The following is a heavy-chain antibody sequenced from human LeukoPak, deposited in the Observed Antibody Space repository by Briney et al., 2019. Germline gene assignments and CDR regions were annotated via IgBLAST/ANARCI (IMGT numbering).Heavy chain of an antibody. CDR3: ARDRVSYDFWSPLMDV. V-gene: IGHV1-18*01. J-gene: IGHJ6*03. Sequence: GASVKVSCKASGDTFTSYGISWVRQAPGQGLEGMGWISAYNGNTNYAQKLQGRATMTTDTSTSTAYMELRSLRSDDTAVYYCARDRVSYDFWSPLMDVWGKGTTVTVSS. D-gene: IGHD3-3*01. CDR2: ISAYNGNT. CDR1: GDTFTSYG.